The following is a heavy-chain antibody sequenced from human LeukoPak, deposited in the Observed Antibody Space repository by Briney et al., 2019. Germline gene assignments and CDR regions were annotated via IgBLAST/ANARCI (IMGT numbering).Heavy chain of an antibody. J-gene: IGHJ4*02. Sequence: SVKVSCKASVGTFSSYTISWVRQAPGQGLEWMGRIIPILGIANYAQKFQGRVTITADKSTSTAYMELSSLRSEDTAVYYCASRSGYDNQFDYWGQGTLVTVSS. CDR2: IIPILGIA. V-gene: IGHV1-69*02. CDR1: VGTFSSYT. D-gene: IGHD5-12*01. CDR3: ASRSGYDNQFDY.